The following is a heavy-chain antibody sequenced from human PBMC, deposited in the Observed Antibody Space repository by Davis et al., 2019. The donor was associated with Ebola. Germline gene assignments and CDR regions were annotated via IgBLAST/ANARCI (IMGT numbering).Heavy chain of an antibody. V-gene: IGHV1-58*02. CDR3: ARDVVAVDSSSWYLGGFDY. CDR1: GFTFTSSA. CDR2: IVVGSGNT. J-gene: IGHJ4*02. D-gene: IGHD6-13*01. Sequence: AASVKVSCKASGFTFTSSAMQWVRQARGQRLEWIGWIVVGSGNTNYAQKFQERVTITRDMSTSTAYMELSSLRSEDTAVYYCARDVVAVDSSSWYLGGFDYWGQGTLVTVSS.